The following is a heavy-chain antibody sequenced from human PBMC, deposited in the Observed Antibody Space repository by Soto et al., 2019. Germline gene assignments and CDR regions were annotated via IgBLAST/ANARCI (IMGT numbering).Heavy chain of an antibody. Sequence: QIQLVQSGAEVKKPGSSVKVSCKASGGPFSSYAISRVRQAPGQGLEWMGGIIPIFGTANYAQRFQGRVTISADEATSPAYMELSSLRSEDTAVYYCASESVRDSSTWIFDYWGQGTLVTVSS. V-gene: IGHV1-69*12. CDR3: ASESVRDSSTWIFDY. D-gene: IGHD6-13*01. CDR2: IIPIFGTA. J-gene: IGHJ4*02. CDR1: GGPFSSYA.